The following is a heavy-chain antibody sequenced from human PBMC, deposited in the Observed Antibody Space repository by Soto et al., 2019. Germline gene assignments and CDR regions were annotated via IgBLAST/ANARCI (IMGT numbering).Heavy chain of an antibody. J-gene: IGHJ6*02. V-gene: IGHV1-69*13. CDR2: IIPIFGTA. CDR3: ANKIGGPRRAVAGYYYYYGMDV. Sequence: ASVKVSCKASGGTFSSYAISWVRQAPGQGLEWMGGIIPIFGTANYAQKFQGRVTITADESTSTAYMELSSLRSEDTAVYYCANKIGGPRRAVAGYYYYYGMDVWGQGTTVTVSS. CDR1: GGTFSSYA. D-gene: IGHD6-19*01.